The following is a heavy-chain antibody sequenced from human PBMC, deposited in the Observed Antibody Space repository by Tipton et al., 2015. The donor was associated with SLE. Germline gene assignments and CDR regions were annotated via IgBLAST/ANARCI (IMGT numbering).Heavy chain of an antibody. J-gene: IGHJ4*02. V-gene: IGHV4-38-2*01. CDR2: ISHSGNA. CDR3: ARHDYDDNGYYMHYFDY. D-gene: IGHD3-22*01. CDR1: GYSISSGHY. Sequence: LRLSCAVSGYSISSGHYWGWIRQTPGEGLEWLGCISHSGNAYYNPSLKSRVSMSIDTSKNQVFLRLSSVTAADAAVYYCARHDYDDNGYYMHYFDYWGQGTLVTVSS.